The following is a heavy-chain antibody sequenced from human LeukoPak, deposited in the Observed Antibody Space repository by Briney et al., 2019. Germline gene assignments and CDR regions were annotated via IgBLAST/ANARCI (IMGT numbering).Heavy chain of an antibody. J-gene: IGHJ4*02. D-gene: IGHD3-10*01. CDR2: MNPNSGNT. CDR3: ARGTYYYGSGSYWSGGY. CDR1: GYTFTSYD. V-gene: IGHV1-8*01. Sequence: ASVKVSCKASGYTFTSYDINWVRQATGQGLEWMGWMNPNSGNTGYAQKFQGRVTMTRNTSISTAYMELSSLRSEDTAVYYCARGTYYYGSGSYWSGGYWGQGTLVTVSS.